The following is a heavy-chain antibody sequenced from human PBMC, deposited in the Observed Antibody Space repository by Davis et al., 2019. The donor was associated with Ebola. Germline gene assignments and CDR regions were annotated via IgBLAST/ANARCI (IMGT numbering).Heavy chain of an antibody. Sequence: ASVKVSCKASGYTFTSYYMHWVRQAPGQGLEWMGIINPSGGSTNYAQKFQGRVTITADESTSTAYMELSSLRSEDTAVYYCARGPFTFLSGYGMDVWGQGTTVTVSS. V-gene: IGHV1-46*01. J-gene: IGHJ6*02. CDR1: GYTFTSYY. CDR2: INPSGGST. D-gene: IGHD3-16*01. CDR3: ARGPFTFLSGYGMDV.